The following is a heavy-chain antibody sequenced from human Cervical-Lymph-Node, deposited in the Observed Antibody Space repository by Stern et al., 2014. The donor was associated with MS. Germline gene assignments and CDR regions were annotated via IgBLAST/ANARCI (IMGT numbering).Heavy chain of an antibody. D-gene: IGHD2-21*02. CDR1: GGTFNSYA. J-gene: IGHJ6*02. V-gene: IGHV1-69*01. CDR2: VLLILGTA. CDR3: ARDGRHTDNYCFDV. Sequence: VQLVESGAALKKPAPSLKVTCKVSGGTFNSYAFSWGRHPPGQGLDRMGRVLLILGTAKYAHKFQSSVTTYADESTKYPYMHVSSLTSDDTAVYYCARDGRHTDNYCFDVWGQGTTVTVSS.